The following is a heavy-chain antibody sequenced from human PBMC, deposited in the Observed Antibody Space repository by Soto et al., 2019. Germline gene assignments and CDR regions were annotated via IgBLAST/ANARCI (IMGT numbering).Heavy chain of an antibody. CDR2: ISAYNGNT. V-gene: IGHV1-18*01. D-gene: IGHD2-15*01. CDR1: GYTFTSYG. CDR3: ARDRYCSGGSCYHFDY. J-gene: IGHJ4*02. Sequence: QVQLVQSGAEVKKPGASVKVSCKASGYTFTSYGSSWVRQAPGQGLEGMGWISAYNGNTNYSQKLQGRVTMTTDTSTSTAYMELRSLRSDDTAVYYCARDRYCSGGSCYHFDYWGQGTLVTVSS.